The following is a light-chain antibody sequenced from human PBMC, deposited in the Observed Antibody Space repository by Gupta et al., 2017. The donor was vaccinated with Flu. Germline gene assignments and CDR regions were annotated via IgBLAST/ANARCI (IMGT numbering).Light chain of an antibody. CDR1: SRDVGAYNL. CDR2: GVS. CDR3: SSYGGVDNFYV. J-gene: IGLJ1*01. V-gene: IGLV2-8*01. Sequence: QSALTQPPSAPGPPGQSVTFSAAGTSRDVGAYNLFSWYQQHAGKAPKLIIYGVSKRPSGVPHRFSGSKSGNTASLTVSGLQAEDEADYYCSSYGGVDNFYVFGSGTRVTVL.